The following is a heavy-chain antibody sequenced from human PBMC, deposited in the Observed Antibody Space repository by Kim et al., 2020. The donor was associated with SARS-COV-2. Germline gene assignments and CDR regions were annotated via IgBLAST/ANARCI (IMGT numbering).Heavy chain of an antibody. CDR2: IKQDGSEK. Sequence: GGSLRLSCAASGFTFSSYWMSWVRQAPGKGLEWVANIKQDGSEKYYVDSVKGRFTISRDNAKNSLYLQMNSLRAEDTAVYYCRVVVVIATNRISGAFDIWGQGTMVTVSS. V-gene: IGHV3-7*01. CDR1: GFTFSSYW. D-gene: IGHD2-21*01. J-gene: IGHJ3*02. CDR3: RVVVVIATNRISGAFDI.